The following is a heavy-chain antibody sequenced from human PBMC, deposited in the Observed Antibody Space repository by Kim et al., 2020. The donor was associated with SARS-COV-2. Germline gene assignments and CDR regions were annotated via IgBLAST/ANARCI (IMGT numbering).Heavy chain of an antibody. J-gene: IGHJ4*02. V-gene: IGHV5-10-1*01. Sequence: GESLKISCKGSGYSFTSYWISWVRQMPGKGLEWMGRIDPSDSYTNYSPSFQGHVTISADKSISTAYLQWSSLKASDTAMYYCASKISRSWYNSLDYWGQGTLVTVPS. CDR2: IDPSDSYT. D-gene: IGHD6-13*01. CDR3: ASKISRSWYNSLDY. CDR1: GYSFTSYW.